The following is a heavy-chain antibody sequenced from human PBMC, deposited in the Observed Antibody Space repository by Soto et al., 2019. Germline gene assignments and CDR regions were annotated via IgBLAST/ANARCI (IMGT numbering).Heavy chain of an antibody. CDR1: GFTFSSYA. D-gene: IGHD1-1*01. CDR2: ISGSGGST. V-gene: IGHV3-23*01. CDR3: AKDGGAGTDGLDP. Sequence: RGSLRLSCAASGFTFSSYAMSWVRQAPGKGLEWVSAISGSGGSTYYADSVKGRFTISRDHSKNTLYLQMNSLRAEDTAVYYYAKDGGAGTDGLDPWGKGTLVTVSS. J-gene: IGHJ5*02.